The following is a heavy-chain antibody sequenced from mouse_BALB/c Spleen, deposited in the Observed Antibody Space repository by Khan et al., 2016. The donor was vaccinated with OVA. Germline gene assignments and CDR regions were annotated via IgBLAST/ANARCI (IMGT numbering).Heavy chain of an antibody. D-gene: IGHD1-2*01. V-gene: IGHV3-2*02. CDR2: LSYSGST. Sequence: EVQLQESGPGLVKPSQSLSLTCTVTGYSITSGYGWNWIRQFPGNKLEWMGSLSYSGSTNNNPSLKSRISITRDTSKNQFFLQLNSVTTEDTATYYCARTARIKYWGQGTTLTVSS. J-gene: IGHJ2*01. CDR3: ARTARIKY. CDR1: GYSITSGYG.